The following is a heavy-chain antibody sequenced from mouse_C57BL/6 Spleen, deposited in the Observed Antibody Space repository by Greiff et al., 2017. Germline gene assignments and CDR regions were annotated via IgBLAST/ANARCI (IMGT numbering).Heavy chain of an antibody. CDR2: IDPSDSYT. Sequence: QVHVKQPGAELVKPGASVKLSCKASGYTFTSYWMQWVKQRPGQGLEWIGEIDPSDSYTNYNQKFKGKATLTVDTSSSTAYMQLSSLTSEDSAVYYCAIYDGYFYFDYWGQGTTLTVSS. CDR1: GYTFTSYW. CDR3: AIYDGYFYFDY. J-gene: IGHJ2*01. D-gene: IGHD2-3*01. V-gene: IGHV1-50*01.